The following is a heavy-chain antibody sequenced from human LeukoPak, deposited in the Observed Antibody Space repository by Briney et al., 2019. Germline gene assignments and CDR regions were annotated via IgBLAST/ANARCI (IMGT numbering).Heavy chain of an antibody. CDR2: ISSSGSTI. J-gene: IGHJ6*02. Sequence: GGSLRLSCAASGFTFSDYYMSWIRQAPGKGLEWVSYISSSGSTIYYADSVKGRFTISRDNAKNSLYLQMNSLRAEDTAVYYCARVTYCGGDCYPNYYYGMDVWGQGTTVTVSS. CDR3: ARVTYCGGDCYPNYYYGMDV. V-gene: IGHV3-11*01. CDR1: GFTFSDYY. D-gene: IGHD2-21*02.